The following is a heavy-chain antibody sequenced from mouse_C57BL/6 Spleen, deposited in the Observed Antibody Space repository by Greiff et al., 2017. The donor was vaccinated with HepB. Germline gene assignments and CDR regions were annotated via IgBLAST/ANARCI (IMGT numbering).Heavy chain of an antibody. D-gene: IGHD1-1*01. J-gene: IGHJ1*03. CDR1: GYTFTDYN. V-gene: IGHV1-22*01. CDR3: AIDLIYYYGSSYYFDV. CDR2: INPNNGGT. Sequence: EVQLQQSGPELVKPGASVKMSCKASGYTFTDYNMHWVKQSHGKSLEWIGYINPNNGGTSYNQKFKGKATLTVNKSSSTAYMELRSLTSEDSAVYYCAIDLIYYYGSSYYFDVWGTGTTVTVSS.